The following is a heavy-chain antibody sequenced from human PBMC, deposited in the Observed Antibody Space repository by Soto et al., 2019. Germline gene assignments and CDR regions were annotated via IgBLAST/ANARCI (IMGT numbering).Heavy chain of an antibody. D-gene: IGHD6-13*01. J-gene: IGHJ4*02. CDR2: ISSNGGST. CDR1: GFTFSSYA. CDR3: ARILVSASAAGDY. Sequence: GGSLRLSCAASGFTFSSYAMHWVRQAPGKGLEYVSAISSNGGSTYYANSVKGRFTISRDNSKNTLYLQMGSLRAEDMAVYYCARILVSASAAGDYWGQGTLVTVS. V-gene: IGHV3-64*01.